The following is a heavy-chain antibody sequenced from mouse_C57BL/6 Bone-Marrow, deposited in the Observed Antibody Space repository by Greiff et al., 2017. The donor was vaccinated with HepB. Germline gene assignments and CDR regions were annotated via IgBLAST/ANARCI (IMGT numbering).Heavy chain of an antibody. V-gene: IGHV5-9*01. D-gene: IGHD1-1*01. J-gene: IGHJ1*03. CDR3: ARHYYYGSSYRYFDV. CDR1: GFTFSSYT. CDR2: ISGGGGNT. Sequence: DVKLVESGGGLVKPGGSLKLSCAASGFTFSSYTMSWVRQTPEKRLEWVATISGGGGNTYYPDSVKGRFTISRDNAKNTLYLQMSSLRSEDTALYYCARHYYYGSSYRYFDVWGTGTTVTVSS.